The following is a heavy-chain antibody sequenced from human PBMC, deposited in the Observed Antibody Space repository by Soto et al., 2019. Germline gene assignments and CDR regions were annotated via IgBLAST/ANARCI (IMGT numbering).Heavy chain of an antibody. V-gene: IGHV4-59*08. J-gene: IGHJ6*03. Sequence: SETLSLTCSVFGDSISSYYWSWIRQPPGKGLEWIGYIYYSGSTNYNPSLKSRVTISVDTSKNQFFLNLGSVTAADTAVYYCARTRDQHCSGGNCHYYYYMDVWGKGTTVTVSS. CDR1: GDSISSYY. CDR2: IYYSGST. CDR3: ARTRDQHCSGGNCHYYYYMDV. D-gene: IGHD2-15*01.